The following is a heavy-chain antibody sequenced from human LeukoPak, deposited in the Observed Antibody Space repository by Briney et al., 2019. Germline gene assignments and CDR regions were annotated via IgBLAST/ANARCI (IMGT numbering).Heavy chain of an antibody. CDR2: VYYDGINK. Sequence: GASLRLSCAASGFTYSRYGMHWVRQAPGKGLEWVATVYYDGINKFYADSVKGRFTISRDNSKNTLSLQVIRLRAEDTAVYYCARDLGVSSGRYLDYWGQGTLVTVSS. CDR3: ARDLGVSSGRYLDY. D-gene: IGHD6-19*01. V-gene: IGHV3-33*01. CDR1: GFTYSRYG. J-gene: IGHJ4*02.